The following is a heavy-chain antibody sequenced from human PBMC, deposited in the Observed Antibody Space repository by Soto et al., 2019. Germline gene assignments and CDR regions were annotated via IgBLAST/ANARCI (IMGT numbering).Heavy chain of an antibody. CDR2: IIPILGIA. CDR3: AREGGGYNLGYFDS. J-gene: IGHJ4*02. Sequence: QVQLVQSGAEVKKPGSSVKVSCKASGGTFSSYTISWVRQAPGQGLEWMGRIIPILGIANYAQKFQGRVTXXAXKXTSTAYMELSSLRSEDTAVYYCAREGGGYNLGYFDSWGQGTLVTVSS. V-gene: IGHV1-69*08. CDR1: GGTFSSYT. D-gene: IGHD5-12*01.